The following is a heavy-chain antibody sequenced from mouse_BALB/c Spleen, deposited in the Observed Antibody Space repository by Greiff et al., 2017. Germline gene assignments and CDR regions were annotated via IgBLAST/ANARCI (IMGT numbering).Heavy chain of an antibody. CDR1: GYTFTDYN. V-gene: IGHV1S29*02. Sequence: VQLKQSGPELVKPGASVKISCKASGYTFTDYNMHWVKQSHGKSLEWIGYIYPYNGGTGYNQKFKSKATLTVDNSSSTAYMELRSLTSEDSAVYYCARLGVYYGSSYYWGQGTTLTVSS. D-gene: IGHD1-1*01. CDR3: ARLGVYYGSSYY. CDR2: IYPYNGGT. J-gene: IGHJ2*01.